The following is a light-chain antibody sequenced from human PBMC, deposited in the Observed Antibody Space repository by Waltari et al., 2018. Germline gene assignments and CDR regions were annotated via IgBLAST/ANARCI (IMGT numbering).Light chain of an antibody. J-gene: IGLJ2*01. V-gene: IGLV3-1*01. CDR3: QAWDSSTSHVV. CDR1: KLGDLY. Sequence: SYELTQPPSVSVSPGQTASITCPGDKLGDLYACWYQQKPGQSPVLVIYPDTKRPSGIPERFSGSNSGNTATLTISGTQAMDEADYYCQAWDSSTSHVVFGGGTKLTVL. CDR2: PDT.